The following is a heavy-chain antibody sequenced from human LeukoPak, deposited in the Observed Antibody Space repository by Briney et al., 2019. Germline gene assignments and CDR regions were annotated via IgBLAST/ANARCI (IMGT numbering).Heavy chain of an antibody. V-gene: IGHV1-18*01. CDR2: ISAYNGDT. J-gene: IGHJ3*02. CDR3: AKAGSSEAFDI. Sequence: GASVKVSCKASGYTLTNYGINWVRQAPGQGLEWVGWISAYNGDTIYAQRLQGRVTMTTDTSTSTAYMELRSLRSDDTAVYYCAKAGSSEAFDIWGQGTMVTVSS. CDR1: GYTLTNYG. D-gene: IGHD6-6*01.